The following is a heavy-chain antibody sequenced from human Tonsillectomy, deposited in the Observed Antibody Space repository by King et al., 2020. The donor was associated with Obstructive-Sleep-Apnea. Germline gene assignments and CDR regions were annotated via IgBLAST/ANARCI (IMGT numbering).Heavy chain of an antibody. CDR3: AKDRAAAGPLGAFDI. J-gene: IGHJ3*02. CDR1: GFTFSTYG. CDR2: IWHDGSNK. D-gene: IGHD6-13*01. Sequence: VQLVESGGGVVQPGRSLRLSCVASGFTFSTYGKHWVRQGPGKGLEWVAVIWHDGSNKYYADSVKGRFTISRDSSKNTLYLQMNSLRAEDTAVYYGAKDRAAAGPLGAFDIWGQGTMVSVSS. V-gene: IGHV3-33*06.